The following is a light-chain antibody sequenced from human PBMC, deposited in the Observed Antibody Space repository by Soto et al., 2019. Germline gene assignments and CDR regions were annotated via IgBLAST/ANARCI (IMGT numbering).Light chain of an antibody. J-gene: IGKJ2*01. CDR1: QSVSGN. Sequence: EIVMTQSPATLSVSPGERATLSCRASQSVSGNLAWYQQKPGQAPRLLIYGASTRATGIPARFSGSGSGTEFTLTISSLQSEEFGVYYCQQYNNWPPITFGQGTKVEIK. CDR3: QQYNNWPPIT. V-gene: IGKV3-15*01. CDR2: GAS.